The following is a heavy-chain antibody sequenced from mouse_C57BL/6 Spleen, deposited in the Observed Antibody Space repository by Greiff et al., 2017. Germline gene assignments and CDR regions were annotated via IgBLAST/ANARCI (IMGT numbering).Heavy chain of an antibody. CDR2: INPSSGYT. J-gene: IGHJ3*01. D-gene: IGHD1-1*01. CDR1: GYTFTSYT. Sequence: VQLQQSGAELARPGASVKMSCKASGYTFTSYTMHWVKQRPGQGLEWIGYINPSSGYTKYNQKFKDKATLTAAKNSSTAYMQLSSLTSEDSAVYYCARSQCYGSSYGFAYWGQGTLVTVSA. V-gene: IGHV1-4*01. CDR3: ARSQCYGSSYGFAY.